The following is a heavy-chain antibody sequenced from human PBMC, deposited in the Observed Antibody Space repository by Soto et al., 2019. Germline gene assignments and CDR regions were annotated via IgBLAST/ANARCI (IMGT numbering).Heavy chain of an antibody. D-gene: IGHD3-22*01. J-gene: IGHJ4*02. CDR3: ARDRSYYDSSGYYSYFDY. CDR2: INAGNGNT. Sequence: GASVKVSCKASGYTFTSYAMHWARQAPGQRLEWMGWINAGNGNTKYSQKFQGRVTITRDTSASTAYMELSSLRSEDTAVYYCARDRSYYDSSGYYSYFDYWGQGTLVTVSS. CDR1: GYTFTSYA. V-gene: IGHV1-3*01.